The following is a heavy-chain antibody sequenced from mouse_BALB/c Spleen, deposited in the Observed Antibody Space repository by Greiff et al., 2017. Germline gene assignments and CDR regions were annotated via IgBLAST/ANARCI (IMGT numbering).Heavy chain of an antibody. CDR1: GYTFTDYY. V-gene: IGHV1-77*01. D-gene: IGHD3-3*01. Sequence: VKLQQSGAELARPGASVKLSCKASGYTFTDYYINWVKQRTGQGLEWIGEIYPGSGNTYYNEKFKGKATLTADKSSSTAYMQLSSLTSEDSAVYFCARNGGTALFDYWGQGTTLTVSS. J-gene: IGHJ2*01. CDR3: ARNGGTALFDY. CDR2: IYPGSGNT.